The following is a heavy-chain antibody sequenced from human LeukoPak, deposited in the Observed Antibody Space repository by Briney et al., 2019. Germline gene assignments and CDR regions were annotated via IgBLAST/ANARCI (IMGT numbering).Heavy chain of an antibody. J-gene: IGHJ4*02. CDR3: VKDLYKGETSTWYYFDY. CDR1: GFTFSTYA. CDR2: INTSGDKT. V-gene: IGHV3-64D*06. D-gene: IGHD6-13*01. Sequence: PGGSLRLSCSGSGFTFSTYAIHWVRQPRGKGPEYVSLINTSGDKTYYADSVKGRFTISRDNSKNTVSLQMSSLRDEDTAMYYCVKDLYKGETSTWYYFDYWGQGTLVTVSS.